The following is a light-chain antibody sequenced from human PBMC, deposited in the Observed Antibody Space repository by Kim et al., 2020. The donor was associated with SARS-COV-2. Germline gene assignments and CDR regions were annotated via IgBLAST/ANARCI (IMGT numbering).Light chain of an antibody. CDR1: SLRSYY. J-gene: IGLJ3*02. V-gene: IGLV3-19*01. CDR3: NSRDSSGNHV. Sequence: SSELTQDPAVSVALGQTVRITCQGDSLRSYYASWYQQKPGQAPVLVIYGKNNRPSGIPDRFSGSSPGNTASLTITGAQAEDEADYYCNSRDSSGNHVFGG. CDR2: GKN.